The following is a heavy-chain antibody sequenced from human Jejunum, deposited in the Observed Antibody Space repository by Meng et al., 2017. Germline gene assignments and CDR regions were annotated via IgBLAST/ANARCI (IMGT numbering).Heavy chain of an antibody. Sequence: RSVEFGGGLVRPGVSLRLACEDAEFTLSTYSMVWVRKALGKGLEWVACMSSSSRFIYYAESVKGLFTIPRDNDKNSVYLKMSRLRAEDTAVYYCATVLDDYGDRRPKWGQGTLVTVSS. CDR1: EFTLSTYS. D-gene: IGHD4-17*01. CDR2: MSSSSRFI. V-gene: IGHV3-21*01. CDR3: ATVLDDYGDRRPK. J-gene: IGHJ4*02.